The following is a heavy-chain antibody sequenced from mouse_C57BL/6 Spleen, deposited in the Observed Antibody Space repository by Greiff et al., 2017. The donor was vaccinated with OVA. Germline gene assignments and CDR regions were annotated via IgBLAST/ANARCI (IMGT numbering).Heavy chain of an antibody. CDR2: RSYDGSN. V-gene: IGHV3-6*01. CDR1: GYSITSGYF. J-gene: IGHJ3*01. Sequence: EVKLVESGPGLVKPSQSLSLTCSVTGYSITSGYFWNWLRQLPENKLEWMDFRSYDGSNNYNPSLKNRISITRDTSKNQFFLKLNSVTTEDTATYYCARERDYYGYADWGQGTLVTVSA. D-gene: IGHD1-1*01. CDR3: ARERDYYGYAD.